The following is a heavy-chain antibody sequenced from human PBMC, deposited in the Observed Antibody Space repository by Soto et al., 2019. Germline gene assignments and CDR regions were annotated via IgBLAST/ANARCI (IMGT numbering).Heavy chain of an antibody. V-gene: IGHV4-34*01. CDR1: GGSFSGYY. CDR3: ARGLRMVLAATLADYYYYYMDV. Sequence: SETLSLTCAVYGGSFSGYYWSWIRQPPGKGLEWIGEINHSGSTNYNPSLKSRVTISVDTSKNQFSLKLSSVTAADTAVYYCARGLRMVLAATLADYYYYYMDVWGKGTTVPVSS. J-gene: IGHJ6*03. D-gene: IGHD2-15*01. CDR2: INHSGST.